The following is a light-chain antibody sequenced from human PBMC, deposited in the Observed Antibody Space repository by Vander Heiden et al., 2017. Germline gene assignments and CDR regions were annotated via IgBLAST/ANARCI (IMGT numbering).Light chain of an antibody. CDR3: QQRSNWRLT. CDR1: QSVTSY. J-gene: IGKJ4*01. Sequence: EIVLTQSPATLSVSPGERATLSCRASQSVTSYLAWYQQKPGQAPRLLIYDASNRATGIPARLSGSGSGADFTLTISSLGPEDFAVYYCQQRSNWRLTFGGGTKVEIK. CDR2: DAS. V-gene: IGKV3-11*01.